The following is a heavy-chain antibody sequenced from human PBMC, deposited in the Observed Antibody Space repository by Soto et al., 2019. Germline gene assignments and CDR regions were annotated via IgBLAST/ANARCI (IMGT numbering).Heavy chain of an antibody. Sequence: GGSLRLSCAASGFSVTANSMSWVRQAPGKGLEWVSVMHSDVTTYYADSVKGRFIISRDNSKNTLYPQMSNLRGEDTARYFCARQLSGSWYNWFDPWGQGTQVTVSS. CDR3: ARQLSGSWYNWFDP. J-gene: IGHJ5*02. V-gene: IGHV3-53*01. CDR1: GFSVTANS. CDR2: MHSDVTT. D-gene: IGHD6-13*01.